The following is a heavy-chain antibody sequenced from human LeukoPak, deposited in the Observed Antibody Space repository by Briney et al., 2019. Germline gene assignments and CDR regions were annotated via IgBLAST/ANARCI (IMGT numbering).Heavy chain of an antibody. CDR1: GFTFSSYA. V-gene: IGHV3-23*01. D-gene: IGHD3-16*02. CDR3: AKGPQLSYYYYGMDV. J-gene: IGHJ6*02. CDR2: ISGSGGST. Sequence: GGSLRLSCAASGFTFSSYAMSWVRQAPGKGLEWVSAISGSGGSTYYADSVKGRFTISRDNSKNTLYLQMNSLRAEDTAVYYCAKGPQLSYYYYGMDVWGQGTTVTVSS.